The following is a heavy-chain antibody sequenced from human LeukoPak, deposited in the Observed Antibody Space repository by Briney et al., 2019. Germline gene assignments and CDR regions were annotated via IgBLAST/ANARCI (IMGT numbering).Heavy chain of an antibody. CDR1: GGSFSGYY. J-gene: IGHJ5*02. CDR3: ARGRNIGGLFGWFDP. D-gene: IGHD3-10*01. CDR2: INHSGST. Sequence: SETLSLTCAVYGGSFSGYYWSWIRQPPGKGLEWIGEINHSGSTNYNPSLKSRVTISVDTSKNQFSLKLSSVTAADTAVYYCARGRNIGGLFGWFDPWGQGTLVTVSS. V-gene: IGHV4-34*01.